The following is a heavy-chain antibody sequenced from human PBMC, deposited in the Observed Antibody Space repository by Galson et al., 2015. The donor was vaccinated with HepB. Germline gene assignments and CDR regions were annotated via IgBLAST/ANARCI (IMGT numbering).Heavy chain of an antibody. J-gene: IGHJ4*02. CDR1: GFTFSSYA. CDR2: ISYDGSNK. D-gene: IGHD3-10*01. Sequence: SLRLSCAAPGFTFSSYAMHWVRQAPGKGLEWVAVISYDGSNKYYADSVKGRFTISRDNSKTTLYLQMNSLRAEDTAVYYCARDRNYYGITIVDYWGQGTLVTVSS. CDR3: ARDRNYYGITIVDY. V-gene: IGHV3-30*04.